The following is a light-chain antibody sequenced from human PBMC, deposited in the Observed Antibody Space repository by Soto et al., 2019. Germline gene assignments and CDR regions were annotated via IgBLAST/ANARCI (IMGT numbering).Light chain of an antibody. CDR2: GAS. CDR1: QSVSSN. CDR3: QKYNNWPPWT. Sequence: EVVMTQSPATLSVSPGERATLSCRASQSVSSNLAWYQQKPGQAPRLLIYGASTRATGIPARSSGSGSGTEFTLTISSLQSEDFAVYYCQKYNNWPPWTFGQGTKVEIK. J-gene: IGKJ1*01. V-gene: IGKV3-15*01.